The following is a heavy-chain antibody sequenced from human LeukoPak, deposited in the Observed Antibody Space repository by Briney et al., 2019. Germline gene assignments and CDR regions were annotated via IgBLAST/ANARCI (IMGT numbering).Heavy chain of an antibody. V-gene: IGHV1-69*13. CDR1: GGTFSSYA. J-gene: IGHJ6*02. D-gene: IGHD1-26*01. CDR2: IIPIFGTA. CDR3: AKDRYSGSYSRNYYYGMDV. Sequence: SVKVSCKASGGTFSSYAISWVRQAPGQGLEWMGGIIPIFGTANYAQKFQGRVTITADESTSTAYMELSSLRAEDTAVYYCAKDRYSGSYSRNYYYGMDVWGQGTTATVS.